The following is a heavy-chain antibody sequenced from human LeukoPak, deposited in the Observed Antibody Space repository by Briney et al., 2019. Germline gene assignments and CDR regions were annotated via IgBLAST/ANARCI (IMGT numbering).Heavy chain of an antibody. CDR1: GFTFSSYA. D-gene: IGHD3-22*01. V-gene: IGHV3-23*01. CDR3: AKDRHYYDSSGQFDY. CDR2: INGSGGST. Sequence: GGSLRLSCAASGFTFSSYAMSWVRQAPGKGLEWVSAINGSGGSTYHADSVKGRFTISRDNSKNTLYLQMNSLRAEDTAVYYCAKDRHYYDSSGQFDYWGQGTLVTVSS. J-gene: IGHJ4*02.